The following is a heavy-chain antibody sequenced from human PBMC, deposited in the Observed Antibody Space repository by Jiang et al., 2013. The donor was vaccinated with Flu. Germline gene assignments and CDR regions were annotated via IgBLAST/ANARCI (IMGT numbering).Heavy chain of an antibody. J-gene: IGHJ4*02. V-gene: IGHV1-46*01. CDR2: INPSGGRT. Sequence: CKASGYTFTSYYIHWVRQAPGQGLEWMAIINPSGGRTNYAQKFQDRVAMTRDTTTSTVYMELSSLTSEDTAVYYCARDIRRGEMPTTMGYWGQGILVTVSS. D-gene: IGHD5-24*01. CDR3: ARDIRRGEMPTTMGY. CDR1: GYTFTSYY.